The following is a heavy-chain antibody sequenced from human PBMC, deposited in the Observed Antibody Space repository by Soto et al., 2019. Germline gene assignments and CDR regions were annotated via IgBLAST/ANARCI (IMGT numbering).Heavy chain of an antibody. D-gene: IGHD6-6*01. V-gene: IGHV3-7*01. J-gene: IGHJ2*01. CDR2: IKQDGSEK. Sequence: GGSLRLSCAASGFTFSSYWMSWVRQAPGKGLEWVANIKQDGSEKYYVDSVKGRFTISRDNAKNSLYLQMNSLRAEDTAVYYCARLVVPLHWYFDLWGRGTLVTVSS. CDR1: GFTFSSYW. CDR3: ARLVVPLHWYFDL.